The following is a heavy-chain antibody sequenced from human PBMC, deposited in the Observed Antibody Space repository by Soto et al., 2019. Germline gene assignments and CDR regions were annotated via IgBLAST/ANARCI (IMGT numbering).Heavy chain of an antibody. CDR3: ARGGAAYSECEC. CDR1: GFTFSSYG. CDR2: IWYDGVKK. D-gene: IGHD2-21*01. Sequence: GGSLRLSCAASGFTFSSYGMHWVRQAPGKGLEWVAIIWYDGVKKNYADSVKGRFTISRDNSKGSLYLQVNTLRAEDTAVYYCARGGAAYSECECWGQGTLVTVSS. V-gene: IGHV3-33*01. J-gene: IGHJ4*02.